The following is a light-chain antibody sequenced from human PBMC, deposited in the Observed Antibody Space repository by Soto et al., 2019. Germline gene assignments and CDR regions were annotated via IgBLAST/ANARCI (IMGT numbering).Light chain of an antibody. CDR1: SSAICAYNF. CDR3: TSWTTSTTMI. Sequence: HSALTQPASVSGSPGQSITIPCTGTSSAICAYNFVSWYQQHPGKAPKLMLYDVNIRPSGVSNRFSGSKSGNTASLTISGLQAEDEADYYCTSWTTSTTMIFGGGTKVTVL. CDR2: DVN. J-gene: IGLJ2*01. V-gene: IGLV2-14*03.